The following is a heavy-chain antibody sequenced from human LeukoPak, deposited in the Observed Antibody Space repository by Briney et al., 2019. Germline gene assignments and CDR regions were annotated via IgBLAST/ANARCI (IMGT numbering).Heavy chain of an antibody. CDR1: GFTFSSYA. CDR3: AREVGFRGYDYQFDY. V-gene: IGHV3-30*04. CDR2: ISYDGSNK. D-gene: IGHD5-12*01. J-gene: IGHJ4*02. Sequence: GSLRLSCAASGFTFSSYAMHWVRQAPGKGLEWVAVISYDGSNKYYADSVKGRFTISRDNSKNTLYLQMNSLRAEDTAVYYCAREVGFRGYDYQFDYWGQGTLVTVSS.